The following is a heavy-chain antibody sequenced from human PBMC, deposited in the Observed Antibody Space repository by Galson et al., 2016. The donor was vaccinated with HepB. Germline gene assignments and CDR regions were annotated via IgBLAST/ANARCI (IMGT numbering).Heavy chain of an antibody. V-gene: IGHV3-48*02. CDR1: GFTFSSYS. D-gene: IGHD5-24*01. CDR3: ASDGPGWVMATITILVYYYGMDV. CDR2: ISSSSSTI. Sequence: SLRLSCAASGFTFSSYSMNWGRQAPGKGLEWVSYISSSSSTIYYADSVKGRFTISRDNAKNSLYLQMNSLRDEDTAVYYCASDGPGWVMATITILVYYYGMDVWGQGTTVTVSS. J-gene: IGHJ6*02.